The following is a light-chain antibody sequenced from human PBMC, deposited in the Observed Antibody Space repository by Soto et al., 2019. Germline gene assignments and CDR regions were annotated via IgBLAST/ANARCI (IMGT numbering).Light chain of an antibody. CDR3: SSSTTTSALV. Sequence: QSVLTQPASVSGSPGQSITISCTGTSSDVGGYDYVSWYQHHPGKPPKLLIFEVRDRPLGVSNRFSGSKSGNTASLTISGLQTEDEADYFCSSSTTTSALVFGTGTKLTVL. J-gene: IGLJ1*01. V-gene: IGLV2-14*01. CDR2: EVR. CDR1: SSDVGGYDY.